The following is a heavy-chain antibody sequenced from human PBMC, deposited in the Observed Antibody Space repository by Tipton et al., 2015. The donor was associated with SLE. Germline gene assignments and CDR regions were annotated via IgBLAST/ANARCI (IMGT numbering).Heavy chain of an antibody. Sequence: GSLRLSCTASAFTFSAYYVTWIRQSPGKGLEWVSYISGGVTSTIYYADSVKGRFTISRDNAKKSAYLQMNNLTAEDTAVYYCATVAGSGRWYFDLWGRGTLVTVSS. D-gene: IGHD5-12*01. J-gene: IGHJ2*01. CDR2: ISGGVTSTI. CDR1: AFTFSAYY. V-gene: IGHV3-11*01. CDR3: ATVAGSGRWYFDL.